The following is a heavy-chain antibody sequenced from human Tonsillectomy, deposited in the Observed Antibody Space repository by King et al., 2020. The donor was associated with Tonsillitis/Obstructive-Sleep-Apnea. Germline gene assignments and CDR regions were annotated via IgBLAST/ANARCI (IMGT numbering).Heavy chain of an antibody. J-gene: IGHJ4*02. CDR1: GGSISSSGYY. CDR2: MHYSGST. D-gene: IGHD3-3*01. V-gene: IGHV4-39*01. CDR3: ARHEGEGGFWSGHYFDY. Sequence: QLQESGPGLVKPSQTLSLTCTVSGGSISSSGYYWGWIRQPPGKGLEWIGSMHYSGSTFYNPSLKSRVTMSVDTSKNQFSLKLSSVTAADTAVYYCARHEGEGGFWSGHYFDYWGQGTRVTVSS.